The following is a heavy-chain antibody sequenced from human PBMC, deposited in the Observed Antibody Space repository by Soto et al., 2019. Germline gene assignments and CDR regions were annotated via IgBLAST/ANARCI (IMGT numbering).Heavy chain of an antibody. CDR3: ARPPSSGWYLVGY. CDR1: GYTFTSYA. Sequence: AASVKVSCKASGYTFTSYAMHWVRQAPGQRLEWMGWINAGNGNTKYSQKFQGRVTITRDTSASTAYMELSSLRSEDTAVYYCARPPSSGWYLVGYWGQGTLVTVSS. CDR2: INAGNGNT. D-gene: IGHD6-19*01. V-gene: IGHV1-3*01. J-gene: IGHJ4*02.